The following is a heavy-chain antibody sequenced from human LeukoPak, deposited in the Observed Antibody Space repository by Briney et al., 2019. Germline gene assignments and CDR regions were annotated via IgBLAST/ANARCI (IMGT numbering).Heavy chain of an antibody. J-gene: IGHJ4*02. V-gene: IGHV1-3*03. CDR2: INAGNGNT. Sequence: EASVKVSCKASGYTFTSFAMHWVRQAPGQRLEWVGWINAGNGNTQYSQEFQGQVTISADKSISTAYLQWSSLKASDTAMYYCARPVGGDSIYGYFDYWGQGTLVTVSS. CDR3: ARPVGGDSIYGYFDY. CDR1: GYTFTSFA. D-gene: IGHD2-21*02.